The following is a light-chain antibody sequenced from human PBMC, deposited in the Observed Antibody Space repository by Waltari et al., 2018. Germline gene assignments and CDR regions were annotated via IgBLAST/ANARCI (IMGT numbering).Light chain of an antibody. CDR1: QRLLRSNGENY. CDR3: MQGLEPPYT. J-gene: IGKJ2*01. V-gene: IGKV2-28*01. CDR2: LGS. Sequence: IVMPQSPLSLPVTPGQPASISCRSSQRLLRSNGENYLDWYLQKPGQPPQLLSYLGSNRASGVPDRFSGSGSGTDFTLQIDRVAADDVGIYDGMQGLEPPYTFGQGTKLEIK.